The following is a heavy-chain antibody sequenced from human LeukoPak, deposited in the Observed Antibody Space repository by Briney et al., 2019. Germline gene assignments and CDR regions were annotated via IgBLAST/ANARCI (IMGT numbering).Heavy chain of an antibody. CDR2: IRFDETNK. Sequence: GGSLRLSCAASGFTFSDYYMSWIRQAPGKGLEWVAFIRFDETNKYYADSVKGRFTISRDNSKSTLYLQLNSLRAEDTAVYYCAKAPRHRGISMVRGVREDHYMDVWGKGTTVTISS. V-gene: IGHV3-30*02. CDR1: GFTFSDYY. CDR3: AKAPRHRGISMVRGVREDHYMDV. J-gene: IGHJ6*03. D-gene: IGHD3-10*01.